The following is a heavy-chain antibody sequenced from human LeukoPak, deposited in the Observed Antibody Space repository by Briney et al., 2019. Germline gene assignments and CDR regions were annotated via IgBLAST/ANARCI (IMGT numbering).Heavy chain of an antibody. J-gene: IGHJ4*02. CDR2: IRYDGSNK. CDR1: GFTFSSYG. V-gene: IGHV3-30*02. CDR3: AKDSRQHSSGWYGDY. Sequence: GGSLRLSCAASGFTFSSYGMHWVRQAPGKGLEGVAFIRYDGSNKYYADSVKGRFTISRDNSKNTLYLQMNSLRAEDTAVYYCAKDSRQHSSGWYGDYWGQGTLVTVSS. D-gene: IGHD6-19*01.